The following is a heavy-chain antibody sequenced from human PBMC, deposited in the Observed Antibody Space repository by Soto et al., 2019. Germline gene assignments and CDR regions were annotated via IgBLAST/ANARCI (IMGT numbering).Heavy chain of an antibody. J-gene: IGHJ4*02. D-gene: IGHD1-26*01. CDR2: ISAYNGNT. CDR1: GYTFISYG. V-gene: IGHV1-18*01. CDR3: ARDTGGGSYSGGYYFDY. Sequence: QVQLVQSGAEVKKPGASVKVSCKASGYTFISYGISWVRQAPGQGLEWMGWISAYNGNTNYAQKLQGRVTVTTDSSTSTAYMELRSLRADDTAVYYCARDTGGGSYSGGYYFDYWGQGTLVTVSS.